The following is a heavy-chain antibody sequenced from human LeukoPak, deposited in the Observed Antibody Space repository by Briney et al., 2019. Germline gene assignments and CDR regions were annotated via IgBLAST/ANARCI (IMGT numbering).Heavy chain of an antibody. CDR1: GYTFTSSY. D-gene: IGHD3-10*01. Sequence: ASVKVSCKASGYTFTSSYIHWVRQAPGQGLEWMGIINPSGGTTIYAQKFQGRVTMTRDTSTSTVYMELSSLRSEDTAVYYCARDRAFGELLSATLGYWGQGTLVTVSS. J-gene: IGHJ4*02. V-gene: IGHV1-46*01. CDR2: INPSGGTT. CDR3: ARDRAFGELLSATLGY.